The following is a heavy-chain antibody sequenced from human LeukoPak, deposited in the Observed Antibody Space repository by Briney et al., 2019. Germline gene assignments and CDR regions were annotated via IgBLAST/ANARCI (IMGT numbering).Heavy chain of an antibody. V-gene: IGHV1-2*02. D-gene: IGHD5-12*01. CDR3: ARDQGIYNHRIIDS. CDR1: GYTFTDHY. CDR2: INPNSGGT. J-gene: IGHJ4*02. Sequence: GASVKVSCKASGYTFTDHYMHWVRQAPGQGPEWMGWINPNSGGTNFAQKFQGRVTMTRDTSISTLYVELSRLRSDDTAVYYCARDQGIYNHRIIDSWGQGTLVTVSS.